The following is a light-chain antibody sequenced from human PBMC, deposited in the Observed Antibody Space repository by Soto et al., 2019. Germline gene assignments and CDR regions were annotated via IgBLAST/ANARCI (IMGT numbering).Light chain of an antibody. Sequence: QSALTQPASVSGSPGQSITISCTGTTSDVGGYNYVSWYQQQPGKAPKLMVYDVSSRPSGVSNRFSGSKSGNTASLTISGLGPEDEADYYCSSYTSNSILVVFGGGTKLTVL. V-gene: IGLV2-14*01. CDR2: DVS. J-gene: IGLJ2*01. CDR1: TSDVGGYNY. CDR3: SSYTSNSILVV.